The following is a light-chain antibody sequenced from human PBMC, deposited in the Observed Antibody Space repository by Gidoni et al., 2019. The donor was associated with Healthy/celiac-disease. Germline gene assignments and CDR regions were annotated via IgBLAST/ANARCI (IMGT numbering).Light chain of an antibody. CDR3: QQSSNWLT. CDR2: DAS. J-gene: IGKJ4*01. CDR1: QSVSSY. V-gene: IGKV3-11*01. Sequence: EIVFTQSPATLSLSPGERATLSCRASQSVSSYLAWYQQKPGQAPRLLIYDASNRATGIPARFSGSGSGTDFTLTISSLEPEDFAVYYCQQSSNWLTFGGGTKVEIK.